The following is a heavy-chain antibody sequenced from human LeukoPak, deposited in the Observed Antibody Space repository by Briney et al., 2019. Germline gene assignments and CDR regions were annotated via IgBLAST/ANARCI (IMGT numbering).Heavy chain of an antibody. D-gene: IGHD6-13*01. J-gene: IGHJ5*02. Sequence: ASVKVSCKASGGTFSSYAISWVRQAPGQGLEWMGGIIPIFGTANYAQKFQGRVTITADESTSTAYMELRSLRSDDTAVYYCARDMSSSSFTPDWFDPWGQGTLVTVSS. CDR2: IIPIFGTA. CDR1: GGTFSSYA. CDR3: ARDMSSSSFTPDWFDP. V-gene: IGHV1-69*13.